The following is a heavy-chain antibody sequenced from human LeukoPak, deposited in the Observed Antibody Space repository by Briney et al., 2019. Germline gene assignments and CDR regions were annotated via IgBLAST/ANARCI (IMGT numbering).Heavy chain of an antibody. Sequence: PGGSLRLLCAASGFTFSNYAMTWARQAPGKGLEWVSAITGGGDYRYYADSVKGRFSISRDNAKNSLYLQMNSLRAEDTAVYYCARGNIVLMVYAIEDNYYYYMDVWGKGTTVTVSS. CDR3: ARGNIVLMVYAIEDNYYYYMDV. D-gene: IGHD2-8*01. V-gene: IGHV3-23*01. J-gene: IGHJ6*03. CDR1: GFTFSNYA. CDR2: ITGGGDYR.